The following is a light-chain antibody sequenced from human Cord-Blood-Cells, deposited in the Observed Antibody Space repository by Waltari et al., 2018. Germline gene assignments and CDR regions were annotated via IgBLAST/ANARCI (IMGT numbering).Light chain of an antibody. CDR1: QGISSY. Sequence: IRLTQSPSSFSASTGDRVTITCRESQGISSYLPWYQQKPGKAPKLLIYAASTLQSGVPSRFSGSGSGTDFTLTISCLQSEDFATYYCQQYYSYPRTFGQGTKVEIK. CDR3: QQYYSYPRT. CDR2: AAS. V-gene: IGKV1-8*01. J-gene: IGKJ1*01.